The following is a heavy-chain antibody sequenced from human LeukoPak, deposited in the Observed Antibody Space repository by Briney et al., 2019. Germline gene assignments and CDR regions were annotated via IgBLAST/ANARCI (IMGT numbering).Heavy chain of an antibody. CDR2: IYYSGST. CDR1: GGSISNYY. D-gene: IGHD2-15*01. Sequence: SETLSLTCTVSGGSISNYYWSWIRQPPGKGLEWIGYIYYSGSTNYNPSLKSRVTISVDTSKNQFSLKLSSVTAADTAVYYCARHSLGYCSSGSCYSIDYWGQGTLVTVSS. V-gene: IGHV4-59*08. J-gene: IGHJ4*02. CDR3: ARHSLGYCSSGSCYSIDY.